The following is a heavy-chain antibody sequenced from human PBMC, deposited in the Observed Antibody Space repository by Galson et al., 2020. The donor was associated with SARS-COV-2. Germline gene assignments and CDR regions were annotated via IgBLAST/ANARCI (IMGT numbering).Heavy chain of an antibody. V-gene: IGHV3-66*01. CDR1: GFTVSSNY. D-gene: IGHD3-3*01. CDR3: ARDRFRGSVDV. Sequence: TGGSLRLSCAASGFTVSSNYMSWVRQAPGQGLEWVSVIYSGGSTYYADPVKGRFTISRDNSKNTLYLQMNSLRAEDTAVYYCARDRFRGSVDVWGQGTTVTVSS. J-gene: IGHJ6*02. CDR2: IYSGGST.